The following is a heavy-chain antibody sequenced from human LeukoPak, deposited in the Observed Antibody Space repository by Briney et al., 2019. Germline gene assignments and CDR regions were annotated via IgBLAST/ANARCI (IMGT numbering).Heavy chain of an antibody. J-gene: IGHJ4*02. CDR2: IYSSGST. Sequence: SETLSLTCTVSGGSISSYYWNWIRQPAGKGLEWIGRIYSSGSTNYNPSLKSRVTMSVDTSKNQFSLKLSSVTAADTAVYYCAKDPYVVVPAAYFDYWGQGTLVTVSS. CDR1: GGSISSYY. V-gene: IGHV4-4*07. CDR3: AKDPYVVVPAAYFDY. D-gene: IGHD2-2*01.